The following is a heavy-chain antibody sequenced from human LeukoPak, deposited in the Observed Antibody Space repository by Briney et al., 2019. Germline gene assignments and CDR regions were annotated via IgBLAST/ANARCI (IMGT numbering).Heavy chain of an antibody. Sequence: SETLSLTCAVYGGSLSGYYWSWIRQPPGKGLEWIGEIKYSGNTNYNPSLKSRVTMSVDMSKNQISLKLNSVTAADTAVYYCARDPRTTTSRNWFDPWGQGTLVTVSA. J-gene: IGHJ5*02. CDR1: GGSLSGYY. V-gene: IGHV4-34*01. CDR2: IKYSGNT. D-gene: IGHD1/OR15-1a*01. CDR3: ARDPRTTTSRNWFDP.